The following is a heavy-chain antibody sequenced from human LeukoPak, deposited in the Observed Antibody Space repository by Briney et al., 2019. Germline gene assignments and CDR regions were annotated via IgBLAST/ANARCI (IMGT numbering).Heavy chain of an antibody. D-gene: IGHD3-10*01. CDR1: GGSFSGYY. V-gene: IGHV4-34*01. Sequence: SETLSLTCAVYGGSFSGYYWSWIRQPPGKGLEWIGEINHSGSTNYNPSLKSRVTISVDTSKNQFSLKLSSVTAADTAVYYCASEGITMVRGVSWGQGTLVTVSS. J-gene: IGHJ5*02. CDR3: ASEGITMVRGVS. CDR2: INHSGST.